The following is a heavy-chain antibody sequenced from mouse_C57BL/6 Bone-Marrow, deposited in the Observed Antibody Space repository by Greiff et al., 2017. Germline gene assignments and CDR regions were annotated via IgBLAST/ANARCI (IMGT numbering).Heavy chain of an antibody. D-gene: IGHD3-2*02. CDR1: GYTFTSYW. V-gene: IGHV1-69*01. J-gene: IGHJ2*01. CDR3: ARRDSSGYYFDD. CDR2: IDPSDSYT. Sequence: QVQLQQPGAELVMPGASVKLSCKASGYTFTSYWMHWVKQRPGQGLEWIGEIDPSDSYTNYNQKFKGKSTLTVDKSSSTAYMQLSSLTSEDSAVYYCARRDSSGYYFDDWGQGTTLTVSS.